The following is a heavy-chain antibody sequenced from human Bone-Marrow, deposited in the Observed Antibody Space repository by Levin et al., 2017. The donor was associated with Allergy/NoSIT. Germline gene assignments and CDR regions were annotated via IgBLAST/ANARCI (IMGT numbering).Heavy chain of an antibody. CDR1: GYTFTSYY. CDR2: INPSGGST. CDR3: ARRVGYSYGPNDAFDI. D-gene: IGHD5-18*01. J-gene: IGHJ3*02. V-gene: IGHV1-46*01. Sequence: GESLKISCKASGYTFTSYYMHWVRQAPGQGLEWMGIINPSGGSTSYAQKFQGRVTMTRDTSTSTVYMELSSLRSEDTAVYYCARRVGYSYGPNDAFDIWGQGTMVTVSS.